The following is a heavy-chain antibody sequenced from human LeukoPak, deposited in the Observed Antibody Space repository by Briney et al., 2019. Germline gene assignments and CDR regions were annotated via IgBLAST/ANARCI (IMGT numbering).Heavy chain of an antibody. D-gene: IGHD6-13*01. CDR1: GGTFSSYA. CDR3: ARDRGGGLAAAASYFDY. J-gene: IGHJ4*02. V-gene: IGHV1-69*05. CDR2: IIPIFGTA. Sequence: SVKVSCKASGGTFSSYAISWVRQAPGQGLEWMGEIIPIFGTANYAQKFQGRVTITTDESTSTAYMELSSLRSEDTAVYYCARDRGGGLAAAASYFDYWGQGTLVTVSS.